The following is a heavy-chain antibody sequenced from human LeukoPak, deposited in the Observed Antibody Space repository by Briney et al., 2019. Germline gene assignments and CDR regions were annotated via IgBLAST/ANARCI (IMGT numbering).Heavy chain of an antibody. CDR2: INPNSGGT. D-gene: IGHD4-17*01. CDR3: ARVGARTTVTTPTPHFDY. CDR1: GYFFTGYY. J-gene: IGHJ4*02. Sequence: ASVKVSCKASGYFFTGYYMHWVRQAPGQGLEWMGWINPNSGGTNYAQKFQGRVTMTRDTSISTVYMELSRLRSDDTAVYYCARVGARTTVTTPTPHFDYWGQGTLVTVSS. V-gene: IGHV1-2*02.